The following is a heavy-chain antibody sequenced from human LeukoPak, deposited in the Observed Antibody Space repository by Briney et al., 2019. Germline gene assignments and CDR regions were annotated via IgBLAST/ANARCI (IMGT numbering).Heavy chain of an antibody. CDR2: IGGSGGST. CDR3: AKLSDFDYVWGTYRPVIDY. V-gene: IGHV3-23*01. J-gene: IGHJ4*02. CDR1: GFIFSNYA. Sequence: GGSLRLSCAASGFIFSNYAMTWVRQAPGKGLEWVSTIGGSGGSTYNADSLKGRITISRDNSKNTLYMQMSSLRAEDTAVYYCAKLSDFDYVWGTYRPVIDYWGQGTLVTVSS. D-gene: IGHD3-16*02.